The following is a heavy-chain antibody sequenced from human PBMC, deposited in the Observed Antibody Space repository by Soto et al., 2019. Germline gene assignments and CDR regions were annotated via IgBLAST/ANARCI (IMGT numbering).Heavy chain of an antibody. Sequence: PGGSLRLSCADSGFTFSSYAMSWVRQAPGKGLEWVSAISGSGGSTYYADSVKGRFTISRDNSKNTLYLQMNSLRAEDTAIYYCAKKSSGSYYYYYGMDVWGQGTTVTVSS. D-gene: IGHD6-19*01. CDR1: GFTFSSYA. CDR2: ISGSGGST. CDR3: AKKSSGSYYYYYGMDV. V-gene: IGHV3-23*01. J-gene: IGHJ6*02.